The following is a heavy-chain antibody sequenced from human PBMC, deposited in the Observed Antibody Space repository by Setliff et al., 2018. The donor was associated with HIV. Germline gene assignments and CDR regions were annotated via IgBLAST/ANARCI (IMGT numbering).Heavy chain of an antibody. J-gene: IGHJ3*02. CDR3: TRHRGPPWDAFDI. Sequence: PGGSLRLSCAASGFSFSSYWMSWVCQAPGKGLEWVANIKRDGSDKFYADSVKGRFTISRDNSKNTLFLQMNSLRSEDTAMYYCTRHRGPPWDAFDIWGQGTMVTVSS. V-gene: IGHV3-7*01. CDR1: GFSFSSYW. CDR2: IKRDGSDK.